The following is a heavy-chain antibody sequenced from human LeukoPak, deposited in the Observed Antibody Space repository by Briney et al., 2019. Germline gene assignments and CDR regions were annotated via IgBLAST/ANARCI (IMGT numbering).Heavy chain of an antibody. V-gene: IGHV2-5*02. J-gene: IGHJ4*02. Sequence: SGPTLVKPTQTLTLTCTFSGFSLTSSGDAVAWIRQPPGKALEWLALIFWDDDKRHSPSLKNRLTITKDTSKKQVVLTMTSMDPVDTATYYCAHRGIAAATYYFDYWGQGTLVTVSS. CDR1: GFSLTSSGDA. CDR3: AHRGIAAATYYFDY. D-gene: IGHD6-13*01. CDR2: IFWDDDK.